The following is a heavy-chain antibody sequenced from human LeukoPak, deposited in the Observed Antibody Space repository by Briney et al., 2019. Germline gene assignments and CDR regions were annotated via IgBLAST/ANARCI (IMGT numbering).Heavy chain of an antibody. CDR2: INPNSGGT. V-gene: IGHV1-2*02. CDR3: ARDVRRSGSPTFGY. J-gene: IGHJ4*02. CDR1: GYTFTCYY. D-gene: IGHD1-26*01. Sequence: GASVKVSCKASGYTFTCYYMHWVRQAPGQGLEGMGWINPNSGGTNYVQKFQGRVAMTRDTSISTAYMELSRLRSDDTAVYYCARDVRRSGSPTFGYWGQGTLVTVSS.